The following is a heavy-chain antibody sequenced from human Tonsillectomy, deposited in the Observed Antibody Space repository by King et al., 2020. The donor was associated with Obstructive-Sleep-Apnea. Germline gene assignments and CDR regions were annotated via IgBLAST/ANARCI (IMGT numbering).Heavy chain of an antibody. CDR1: GDTFRTYA. V-gene: IGHV1-69*18. Sequence: VQLVESGAEVKKPGSSVKVSCKASGDTFRTYAISWVRQAPGQGLEWMGRIIPIFDTSNYAQKFQGRVTITADESTSTAYMELSRLRSEDTAVYYCARSRGYCSGGSCYPYGMGVWGQGTTVTVSS. CDR2: IIPIFDTS. D-gene: IGHD2-15*01. J-gene: IGHJ6*02. CDR3: ARSRGYCSGGSCYPYGMGV.